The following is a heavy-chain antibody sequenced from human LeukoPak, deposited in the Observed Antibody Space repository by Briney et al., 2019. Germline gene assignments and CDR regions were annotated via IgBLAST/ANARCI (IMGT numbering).Heavy chain of an antibody. CDR2: IYYSGST. CDR1: GGSISSYY. Sequence: TSETLSLACTVSGGSISSYYWSWIRQPPGKGLEWIGYIYYSGSTNYNPSLKSRVTISIDTSKNQFSLKLSSVTAADTAVCYCARDGSVAGYFQHWGQGTLVTVSS. D-gene: IGHD6-19*01. CDR3: ARDGSVAGYFQH. V-gene: IGHV4-59*01. J-gene: IGHJ1*01.